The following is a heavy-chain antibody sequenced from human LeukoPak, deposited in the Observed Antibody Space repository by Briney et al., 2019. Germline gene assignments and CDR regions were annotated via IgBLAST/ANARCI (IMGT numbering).Heavy chain of an antibody. CDR3: ARPYIANRDWLDP. V-gene: IGHV1-3*01. CDR2: INAANGHT. D-gene: IGHD2-15*01. CDR1: GYTFTTYA. J-gene: IGHJ5*02. Sequence: GASVKVSCETSGYTFTTYAMHWARQAPGQGLEYMGWINAANGHTKYSQKFRGRVTFTTDTSASTAYMDLSSLTSEDTAVYYCARPYIANRDWLDPWGQGTLVTVSS.